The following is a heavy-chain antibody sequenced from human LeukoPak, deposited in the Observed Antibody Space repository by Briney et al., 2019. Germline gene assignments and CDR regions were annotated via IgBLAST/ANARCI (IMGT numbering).Heavy chain of an antibody. V-gene: IGHV3-66*01. CDR3: AGGPTAYYFDY. Sequence: PGGSLRLSCAASGFTFSSYAMSWVRQAPEKGLEWVSVIYRGGSTYDADSVKGRFTISRDNSKNTLDLQINSLRAEDTAVYYCAGGPTAYYFDYWGQGTLVTVSS. D-gene: IGHD2-21*02. J-gene: IGHJ4*02. CDR2: IYRGGST. CDR1: GFTFSSYA.